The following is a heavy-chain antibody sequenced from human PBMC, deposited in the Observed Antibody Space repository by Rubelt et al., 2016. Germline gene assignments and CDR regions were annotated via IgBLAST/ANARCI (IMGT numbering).Heavy chain of an antibody. V-gene: IGHV3-74*01. CDR3: ARAGTTVAHPGY. CDR2: MNIDGTVM. Sequence: VSRMNIDGTVMRYADSVRGRFTISRDSSKNTLHLQMNSLRVEDTAVYYCARAGTTVAHPGYWGQGTLVTVSS. D-gene: IGHD4-23*01. J-gene: IGHJ4*02.